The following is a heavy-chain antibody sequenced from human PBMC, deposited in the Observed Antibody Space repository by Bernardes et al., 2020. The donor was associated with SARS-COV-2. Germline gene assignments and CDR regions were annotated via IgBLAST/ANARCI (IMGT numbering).Heavy chain of an antibody. Sequence: SETLSLTRTVSGGSISSSSYYWGWIRQPPGKGLEWIGSIYYSGSTYYNPSLKSRVTISVDTSKNQFSLKLSSVTAADTAVYYCARYQSEFIVVVVAATGWFDPWGQGTLVTVSS. D-gene: IGHD2-15*01. V-gene: IGHV4-39*01. CDR3: ARYQSEFIVVVVAATGWFDP. CDR1: GGSISSSSYY. J-gene: IGHJ5*02. CDR2: IYYSGST.